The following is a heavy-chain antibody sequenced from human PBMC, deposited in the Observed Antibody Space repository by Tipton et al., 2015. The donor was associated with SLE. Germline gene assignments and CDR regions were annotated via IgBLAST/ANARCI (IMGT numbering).Heavy chain of an antibody. CDR1: GGSISSHY. D-gene: IGHD4-17*01. Sequence: LRLSCTVSGGSISSHYWTWIRQPPGKGLEWIGYSYYSGSTNYNPSLKSRVTISVDTSKNQFSLKLRSVTAADTAGYYCARESATSGDFDYWGQGALVTVSS. CDR2: SYYSGST. J-gene: IGHJ4*02. V-gene: IGHV4-59*11. CDR3: ARESATSGDFDY.